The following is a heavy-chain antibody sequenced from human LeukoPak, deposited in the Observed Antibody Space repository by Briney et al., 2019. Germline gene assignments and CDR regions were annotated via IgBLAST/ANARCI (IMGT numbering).Heavy chain of an antibody. J-gene: IGHJ5*02. CDR1: GYIFTTYW. CDR2: IFPGDSDT. D-gene: IGHD2-2*01. CDR3: ARSGVPGAMTWFDP. V-gene: IGHV5-51*01. Sequence: GESLKISCKGSGYIFTTYWIGWVRQMPGKGLEWMGIIFPGDSDTRYSPSFQGQVTISADKSINAAYLQWRSLKASDTAMYYCARSGVPGAMTWFDPWGQGTLVTVSS.